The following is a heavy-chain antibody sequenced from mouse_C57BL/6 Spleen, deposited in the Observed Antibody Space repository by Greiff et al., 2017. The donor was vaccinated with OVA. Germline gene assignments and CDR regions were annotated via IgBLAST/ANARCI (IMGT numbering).Heavy chain of an antibody. J-gene: IGHJ2*01. Sequence: QVQLQQSGAELARPGASVKLSCKASGYTFTSYGISWVKQRTGQGLEWIGEIYPRSGNTYYNEKFKGKATLTADKSSSTAYMELRSLTSEDSAVYFCARAGTTVVARTDFDYWGQGTTLTVSS. V-gene: IGHV1-81*01. CDR2: IYPRSGNT. CDR3: ARAGTTVVARTDFDY. CDR1: GYTFTSYG. D-gene: IGHD1-1*01.